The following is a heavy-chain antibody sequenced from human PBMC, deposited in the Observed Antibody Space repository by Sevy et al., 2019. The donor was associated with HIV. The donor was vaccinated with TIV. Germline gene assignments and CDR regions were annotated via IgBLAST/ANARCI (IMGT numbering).Heavy chain of an antibody. Sequence: ASVKVSCKASGYTFTSYGISWVRQAPGQGLEWMGWISAYNGNTNYAQKLQGRVTMTTDTSTSTAYMELRSLGSDDTAVYYCARDWGTYYDFWSGYYTGPRSDYWGQGTLVTVSS. J-gene: IGHJ4*02. V-gene: IGHV1-18*01. CDR3: ARDWGTYYDFWSGYYTGPRSDY. CDR2: ISAYNGNT. CDR1: GYTFTSYG. D-gene: IGHD3-3*01.